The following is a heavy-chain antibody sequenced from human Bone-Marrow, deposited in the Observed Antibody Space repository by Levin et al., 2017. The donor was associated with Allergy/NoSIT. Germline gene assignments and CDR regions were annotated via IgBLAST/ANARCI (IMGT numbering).Heavy chain of an antibody. CDR2: IYYSGST. CDR3: ASLYCSSTSCYGKDGMDV. J-gene: IGHJ6*02. CDR1: GGSISSSSYY. Sequence: NPSETLSLTCTVSGGSISSSSYYWGWIRQPPGKGLEWIGSIYYSGSTYYNPSLKSRVTISVDTSKNQFSLKLSSVTAADTAVYYCASLYCSSTSCYGKDGMDVWGQGTTVTVSS. D-gene: IGHD2-2*01. V-gene: IGHV4-39*01.